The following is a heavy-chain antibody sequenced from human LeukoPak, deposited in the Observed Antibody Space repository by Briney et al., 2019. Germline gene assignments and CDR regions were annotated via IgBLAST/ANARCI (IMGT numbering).Heavy chain of an antibody. CDR1: GFTFSTYS. CDR3: ARDPVPYCGGDCYSGAFDI. CDR2: ISSSSSTI. J-gene: IGHJ3*02. D-gene: IGHD2-21*02. Sequence: PGGSLRLSCAASGFTFSTYSMNWVRQAPGKGLEWVSYISSSSSTIYYADSVKGRFTISRDNAKNSLYLQMNSLRAEDTAMYYCARDPVPYCGGDCYSGAFDIWGQGTMVTVSS. V-gene: IGHV3-48*04.